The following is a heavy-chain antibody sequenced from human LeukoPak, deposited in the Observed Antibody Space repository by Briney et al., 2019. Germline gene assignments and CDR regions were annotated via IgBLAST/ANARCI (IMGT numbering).Heavy chain of an antibody. V-gene: IGHV4-4*07. D-gene: IGHD3-3*01. CDR1: GGSISSYY. CDR2: IYTSGST. Sequence: SETLSLTCTVSGGSISSYYWSWIRQPAGKGLEWIGRIYTSGSTNYNPSLKSRVTMSVDTSKNQFSLKLSSVTAADTAVYYCASTVPQRITIFGVVESYFDYWGQRTLVTVSS. J-gene: IGHJ4*02. CDR3: ASTVPQRITIFGVVESYFDY.